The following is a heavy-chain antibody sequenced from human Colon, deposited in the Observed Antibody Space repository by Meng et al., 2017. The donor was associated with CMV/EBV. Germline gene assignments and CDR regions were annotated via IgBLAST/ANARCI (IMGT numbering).Heavy chain of an antibody. D-gene: IGHD1-14*01. CDR3: AKRTGTTIED. V-gene: IGHV3-30*04. CDR1: GFPFSRFS. J-gene: IGHJ1*01. Sequence: GGSLRLSCAASGFPFSRFSMHWVRLIPGKGLESLTFISYDSFTKYYADSVKGQFTISRDNSHNTLYLQMNSLTIGDTGVYYCAKRTGTTIEDWGQGTLVTVSS. CDR2: ISYDSFTK.